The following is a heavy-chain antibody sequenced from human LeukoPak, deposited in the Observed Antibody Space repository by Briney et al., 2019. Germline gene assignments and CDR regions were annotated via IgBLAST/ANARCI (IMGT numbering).Heavy chain of an antibody. D-gene: IGHD2-15*01. CDR2: IIPIFGTA. V-gene: IGHV1-69*01. J-gene: IGHJ5*02. Sequence: PVKVSCKASGGTFSSYAISWVRQAPGQGLEWMGGIIPIFGTANYAQKFQGRVTITADESTSTAYMELSSLRSEDTAVYYCARVLGYCSGGSCYADWFDPWGQGTLVTVSS. CDR1: GGTFSSYA. CDR3: ARVLGYCSGGSCYADWFDP.